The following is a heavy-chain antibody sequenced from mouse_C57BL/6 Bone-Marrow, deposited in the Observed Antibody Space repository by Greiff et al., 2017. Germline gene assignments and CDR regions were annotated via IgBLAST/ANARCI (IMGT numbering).Heavy chain of an antibody. D-gene: IGHD1-1*01. CDR2: IDPSDSYT. CDR3: AREDLLLRYPHWYFDV. V-gene: IGHV1-69*01. J-gene: IGHJ1*03. Sequence: QVQLQQPGAELVMPGASVKLSCKASGYTFTSYWMHWVKQRPGQGLEWIGEIDPSDSYTNYNQKFKGKSTLTVDKSSSTAYMQLSSLTSEDSAVYYGAREDLLLRYPHWYFDVWGTGTMVTVSS. CDR1: GYTFTSYW.